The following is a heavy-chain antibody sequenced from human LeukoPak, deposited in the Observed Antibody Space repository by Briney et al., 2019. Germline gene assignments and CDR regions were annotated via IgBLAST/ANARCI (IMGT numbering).Heavy chain of an antibody. CDR2: IYYSGST. CDR1: GGSISSSSYY. J-gene: IGHJ4*02. Sequence: PSETLSLTCTVSGGSISSSSYYWGWIRQPPGKGLEWIGSIYYSGSTYYNPSLKSRVTISVDTSKNQFSLKLSSVTAADTAVYYCASGDDYGDTGSSFDYWGQGTLVTVSS. V-gene: IGHV4-39*01. CDR3: ASGDDYGDTGSSFDY. D-gene: IGHD4-17*01.